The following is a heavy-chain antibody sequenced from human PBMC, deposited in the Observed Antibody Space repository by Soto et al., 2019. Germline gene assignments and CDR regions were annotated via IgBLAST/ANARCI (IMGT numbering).Heavy chain of an antibody. Sequence: GGSLSLCWTASGCTCSGYGMRWVRPAPGKGLEWVAVISYDGSNKYYAASVKGRFTISRDNSKNTLYLQMNSLRAEDTAVYYCASYYYDTSGNYWGQGTLVTVSS. CDR1: GCTCSGYG. J-gene: IGHJ4*02. CDR2: ISYDGSNK. D-gene: IGHD3-22*01. V-gene: IGHV3-30-3*01. CDR3: ASYYYDTSGNY.